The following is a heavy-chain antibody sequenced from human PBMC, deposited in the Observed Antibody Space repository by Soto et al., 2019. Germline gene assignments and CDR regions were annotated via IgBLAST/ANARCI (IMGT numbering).Heavy chain of an antibody. CDR3: ASLVVPAAKSGGFYYYYMDV. D-gene: IGHD2-2*01. CDR2: ISSSSSYI. J-gene: IGHJ6*03. V-gene: IGHV3-21*01. Sequence: GGSLRLSCAASGFTFSSYSMNWVRQAPGKGLEWVSSISSSSSYIYYADSVKGRFTISRDNAKNSLYLQMNSLRAEDTAVYYWASLVVPAAKSGGFYYYYMDVWGKGTTVTVSS. CDR1: GFTFSSYS.